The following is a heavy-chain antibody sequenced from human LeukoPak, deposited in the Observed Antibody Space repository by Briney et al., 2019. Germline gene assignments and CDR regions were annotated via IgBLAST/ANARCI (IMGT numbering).Heavy chain of an antibody. V-gene: IGHV3-7*03. CDR3: AKEGRSLQTY. D-gene: IGHD5-24*01. J-gene: IGHJ4*02. Sequence: GALRLSCAASGFMFSSNWMSWVRLAPGKGLEWVANIKEDGTETYYVDSVKGRFTISRDNAKNSLYLQMNSLRVEDTAVYYCAKEGRSLQTYWGQGTLVTVSS. CDR1: GFMFSSNW. CDR2: IKEDGTET.